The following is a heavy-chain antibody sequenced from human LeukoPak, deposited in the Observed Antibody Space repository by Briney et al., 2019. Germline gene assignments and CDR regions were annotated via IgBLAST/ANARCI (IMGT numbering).Heavy chain of an antibody. D-gene: IGHD6-19*01. Sequence: SETLSFTCAVYGGSFSGYYWSWIRQPPGKGLEWIGEINHSGSTNYNPSLKSRVTISVDTSKNQFSLKLSSVTAADTAVYYCARGTGIAVAGTNWFDPWGQGTLVTVSS. CDR1: GGSFSGYY. CDR3: ARGTGIAVAGTNWFDP. V-gene: IGHV4-34*01. CDR2: INHSGST. J-gene: IGHJ5*02.